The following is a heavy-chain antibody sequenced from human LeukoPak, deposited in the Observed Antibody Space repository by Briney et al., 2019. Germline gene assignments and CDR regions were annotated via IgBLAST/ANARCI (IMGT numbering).Heavy chain of an antibody. CDR2: IFPSGGEI. J-gene: IGHJ4*02. CDR1: GFTFSTFA. V-gene: IGHV3-23*01. Sequence: SGGSLRLSCEASGFTFSTFAMIWVRQPPGKGLEWVSSIFPSGGEIHYAGSVRGRFTISRDNSKSTLSLQMNSLRAEDTAIYYCATYRQVLLPFESWGQGTLVTVSS. CDR3: ATYRQVLLPFES. D-gene: IGHD2-8*02.